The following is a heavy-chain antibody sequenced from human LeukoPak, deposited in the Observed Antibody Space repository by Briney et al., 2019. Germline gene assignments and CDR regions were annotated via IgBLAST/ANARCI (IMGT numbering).Heavy chain of an antibody. V-gene: IGHV3-38-3*01. CDR3: KKTRGYCSSTSCHRPFDY. J-gene: IGHJ4*02. CDR1: GFTVSSNE. Sequence: PGGSLRLSCAASGFTVSSNEMSWVRQAPGKGLEWVSSISGGSTYYADSRKGRFTISRDNSKNTLHLQMNSLRAEDTAVYYCKKTRGYCSSTSCHRPFDYWGQGTLVTVSS. CDR2: ISGGST. D-gene: IGHD2-2*03.